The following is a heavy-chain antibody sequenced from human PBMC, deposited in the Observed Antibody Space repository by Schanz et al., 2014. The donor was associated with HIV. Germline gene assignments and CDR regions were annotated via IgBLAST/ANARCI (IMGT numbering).Heavy chain of an antibody. CDR2: INSDGSST. CDR3: ARVHYYASGSYYTESGAFDI. D-gene: IGHD3-10*01. Sequence: EVQLVESGGGFVQPGGSLRLSCAASGFTFSSYWMHWVRQAPGKGLGWVSRINSDGSSTSYADSVKGRFTISRDNAKNTLYLQMNSLRAEDTAVYYCARVHYYASGSYYTESGAFDIWGHGTLVIVSS. V-gene: IGHV3-74*01. CDR1: GFTFSSYW. J-gene: IGHJ3*02.